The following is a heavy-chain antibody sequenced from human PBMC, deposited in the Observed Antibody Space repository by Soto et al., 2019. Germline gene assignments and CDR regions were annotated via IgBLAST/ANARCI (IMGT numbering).Heavy chain of an antibody. J-gene: IGHJ4*02. CDR2: IIPIFGTA. V-gene: IGHV1-69*12. Sequence: QVQLVQSGAEVKKPGSSVKVSCKASGGTFSSYAISWVRQAPGQGLEWMGGIIPIFGTANYAQKFQGRVTITADESTSTAYMEVSSLRSEDPAVDYCASRSTVTTTPRGDYWGQGTLVTVSS. CDR3: ASRSTVTTTPRGDY. CDR1: GGTFSSYA. D-gene: IGHD4-17*01.